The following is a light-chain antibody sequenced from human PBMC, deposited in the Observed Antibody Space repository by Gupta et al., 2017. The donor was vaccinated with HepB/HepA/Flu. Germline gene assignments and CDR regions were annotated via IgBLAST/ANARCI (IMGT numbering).Light chain of an antibody. J-gene: IGLJ3*02. Sequence: QSVLTQPPSASRTPGQRVTISCSGSSSNIGSNTVNWYKQLPGTAPKLLIYSNNQRPSGVPDRFSGSKSGTSASLAISGLQSEDEADYYCAAWDDSLNGYWVFGGGTKLTVL. CDR2: SNN. V-gene: IGLV1-44*01. CDR3: AAWDDSLNGYWV. CDR1: SSNIGSNT.